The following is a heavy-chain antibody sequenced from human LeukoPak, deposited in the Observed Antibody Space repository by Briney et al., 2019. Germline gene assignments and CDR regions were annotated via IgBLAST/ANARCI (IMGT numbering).Heavy chain of an antibody. CDR3: ARVDLLTGYYFFDY. D-gene: IGHD3-9*01. V-gene: IGHV1-18*01. CDR1: GYTFSYYG. J-gene: IGHJ4*02. Sequence: GASVKVSCKASGYTFSYYGISWVRQAPGQGLEWVGWIRGDNGNTNYAQKLQGRVTMTTDTSTSTAYMELRSLGSDETAVYYCARVDLLTGYYFFDYWGQGTLVTVSS. CDR2: IRGDNGNT.